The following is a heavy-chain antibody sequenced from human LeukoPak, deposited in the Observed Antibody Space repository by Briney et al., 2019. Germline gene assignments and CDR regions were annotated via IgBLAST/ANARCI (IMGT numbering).Heavy chain of an antibody. D-gene: IGHD3-16*01. J-gene: IGHJ5*02. CDR1: GFTFRSFA. CDR3: GKEGGA. Sequence: GGSLRLSCAAFGFTFRSFAMSWVRQAPGKGPEWVSAIGGRGGSTYYADSVGGRFTISRDNSKDILYLQMNSLKVEDTATYYCGKEGGAWGQGTKVTVSS. CDR2: IGGRGGST. V-gene: IGHV3-23*01.